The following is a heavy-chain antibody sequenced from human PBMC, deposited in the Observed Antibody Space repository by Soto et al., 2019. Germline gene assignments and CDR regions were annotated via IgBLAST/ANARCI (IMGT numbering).Heavy chain of an antibody. V-gene: IGHV4-30-2*01. J-gene: IGHJ4*02. Sequence: SETLSLTCAVSGGSISSGGYSWSWIRQPPGKGLEWIGYIYHSGSTYYNPSLKSRVTISVDTSKNQFSLKLSSVTAADTAVYYCAPLGYSSSNFVYWGQGTLVTVSS. CDR1: GGSISSGGYS. D-gene: IGHD6-6*01. CDR2: IYHSGST. CDR3: APLGYSSSNFVY.